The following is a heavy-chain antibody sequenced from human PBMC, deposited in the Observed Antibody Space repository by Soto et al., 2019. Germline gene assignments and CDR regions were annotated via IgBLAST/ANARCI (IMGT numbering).Heavy chain of an antibody. D-gene: IGHD2-15*01. CDR2: IWFDGSNK. V-gene: IGHV3-33*01. J-gene: IGHJ4*02. CDR1: GSIFTGYG. CDR3: ARDEVGGSTFRGYRYY. Sequence: QVHLVESGGGVAQPGRSLRLSCAASGSIFTGYGMHWVRQAPGKGLEWVAVIWFDGSNKYYADSVKGRFTISRDNSKNMLHLQMNRVRVEDTAVYYCARDEVGGSTFRGYRYYWGQGSLVAVSS.